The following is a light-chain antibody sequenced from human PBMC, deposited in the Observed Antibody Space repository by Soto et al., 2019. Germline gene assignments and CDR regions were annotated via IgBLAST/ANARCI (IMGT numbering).Light chain of an antibody. CDR1: QFINTR. Sequence: EIVLTQSPATLSSFPGDRVTLSCRASQFINTRLAWYQHRPGQAPRLLIYQTSIRAAGIPARFSASWSGTDFTLTIIDVQPEDFALYYCHQRQSWPRTFGQGTKVDI. CDR3: HQRQSWPRT. J-gene: IGKJ1*01. V-gene: IGKV3-11*01. CDR2: QTS.